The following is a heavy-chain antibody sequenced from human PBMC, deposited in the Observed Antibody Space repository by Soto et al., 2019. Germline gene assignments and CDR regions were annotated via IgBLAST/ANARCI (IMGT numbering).Heavy chain of an antibody. CDR2: ISYDGSNK. D-gene: IGHD3-3*01. J-gene: IGHJ4*02. CDR1: GFTFSSYA. V-gene: IGHV3-30-3*01. Sequence: QVQLVESGGGVVQPGRSLRLSCAASGFTFSSYAMHWVRQAPGKGLEWVAVISYDGSNKYYADSVKGRFTISRDNSKNTLYLQMNSLRAEDTAVYYCARGSTIFGVAIGGVFGYWGQGTLVTVSS. CDR3: ARGSTIFGVAIGGVFGY.